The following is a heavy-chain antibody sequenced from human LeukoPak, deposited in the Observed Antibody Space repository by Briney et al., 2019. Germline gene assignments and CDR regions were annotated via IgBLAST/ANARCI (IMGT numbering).Heavy chain of an antibody. V-gene: IGHV3-48*03. J-gene: IGHJ4*02. CDR2: IGSSGSTI. CDR3: ARDGSRGNLVTAPDY. D-gene: IGHD2-21*02. CDR1: GFNFSSYA. Sequence: PGGSLRLSCTASGFNFSSYAMTWVRQAPGKGLDWVSYIGSSGSTIYYADSVKGRFTISRDNAKDSLYLQMNSLRAEDTAVYYCARDGSRGNLVTAPDYWGQGTLVTVSS.